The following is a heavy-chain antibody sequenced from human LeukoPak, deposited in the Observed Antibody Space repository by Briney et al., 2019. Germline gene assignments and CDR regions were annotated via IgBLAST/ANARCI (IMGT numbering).Heavy chain of an antibody. D-gene: IGHD1-26*01. J-gene: IGHJ6*03. CDR3: ARVIVFRGYMDV. Sequence: GGSLRLSCAASGFTFSSYNMNWVRQAPGTGLEGVSYISSSSSYIYYADSVKGRFTISRDNAKNSLYLQMNSLRAEDTAVYYCARVIVFRGYMDVWGKGTTVTVSS. CDR2: ISSSSSYI. CDR1: GFTFSSYN. V-gene: IGHV3-21*01.